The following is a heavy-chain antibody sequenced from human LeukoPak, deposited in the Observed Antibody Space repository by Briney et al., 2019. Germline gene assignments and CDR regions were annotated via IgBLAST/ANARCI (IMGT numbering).Heavy chain of an antibody. CDR2: ISWNSGSI. V-gene: IGHV3-9*03. Sequence: GGSLRLSCAASGFTFDDYAMHWVRQAPGKGLEWVSGISWNSGSIGYADSVKGRFTISRDNAKNSLYLQMNSLRAEDMALYYCAKDSAPYSSSWYYFDYWGQGTLVTVSS. D-gene: IGHD6-13*01. CDR3: AKDSAPYSSSWYYFDY. J-gene: IGHJ4*02. CDR1: GFTFDDYA.